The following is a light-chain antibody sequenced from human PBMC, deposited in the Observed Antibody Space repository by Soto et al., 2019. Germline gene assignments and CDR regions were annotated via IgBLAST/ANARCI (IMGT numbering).Light chain of an antibody. Sequence: DIPMTQSPSSLSTSVGDRVTITCRAGQTISNYLNWYQQKPGKAPNLLIYGASNLQSGVPSRFSGSGSGTDFTLTITSLQPEDFATYYCQQSYSTPYTFGQGTKVEIK. V-gene: IGKV1-39*01. J-gene: IGKJ2*01. CDR2: GAS. CDR1: QTISNY. CDR3: QQSYSTPYT.